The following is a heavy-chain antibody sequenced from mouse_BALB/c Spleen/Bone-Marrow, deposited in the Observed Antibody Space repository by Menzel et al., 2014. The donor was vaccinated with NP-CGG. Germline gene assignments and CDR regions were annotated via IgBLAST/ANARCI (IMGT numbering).Heavy chain of an antibody. J-gene: IGHJ2*01. CDR2: INPDSSTI. V-gene: IGHV4-1*02. Sequence: EVKLMESGGGLVQPGGSLKLSCAASGFDFSRYRMSWVRQAPGKGLEWIGEINPDSSTINYTPSLKDKFIISRDNAKNTLYLRLNKVRSEDTALYYCARPDYYGYLNYWGQGTTLTVSS. D-gene: IGHD1-1*01. CDR3: ARPDYYGYLNY. CDR1: GFDFSRYR.